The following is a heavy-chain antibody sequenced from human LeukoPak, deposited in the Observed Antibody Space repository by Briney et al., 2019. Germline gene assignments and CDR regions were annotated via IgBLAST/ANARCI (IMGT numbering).Heavy chain of an antibody. CDR1: GFTVSSNY. CDR3: ARDSSIAAAGYYYYGMDV. V-gene: IGHV3-66*01. CDR2: IYSGGST. J-gene: IGHJ6*02. D-gene: IGHD6-13*01. Sequence: PGGSLRLSCAASGFTVSSNYMSWVRQAPGKGLEWVSVIYSGGSTYYADSVKGRFAISRDNSKNTLYLQMNSLRAEDTAVYYCARDSSIAAAGYYYYGMDVWGQGTAVTVSS.